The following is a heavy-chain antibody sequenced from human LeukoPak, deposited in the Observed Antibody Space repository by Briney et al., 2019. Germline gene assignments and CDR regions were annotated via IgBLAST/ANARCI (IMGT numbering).Heavy chain of an antibody. CDR2: ISGGGVTT. V-gene: IGHV3-23*01. D-gene: IGHD3-16*01. J-gene: IGHJ6*02. CDR1: GFTFSSYA. CDR3: ARNQQLGGHSYYYYGMDV. Sequence: PAGGSLRLSCAASGFTFSSYALTWARQAPGKGLEWVSGISGGGVTTYYADSVKGRFTISRDNSKNTLYLQMNSLRADDTAIYYCARNQQLGGHSYYYYGMDVWGQGTTVTVSS.